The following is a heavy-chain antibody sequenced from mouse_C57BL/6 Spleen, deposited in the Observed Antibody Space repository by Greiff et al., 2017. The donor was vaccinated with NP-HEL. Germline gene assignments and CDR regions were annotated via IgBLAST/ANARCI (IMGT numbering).Heavy chain of an antibody. D-gene: IGHD1-1*01. CDR2: ISYSGST. Sequence: EVKLMESGPGLAKPSQTLSLTCSVTGYSITSDYWNWIRKFPGNKLEYMGYISYSGSTYYNPSLKSRISITRDTSKNQYYLQLNSVTTEDTATYYCARSLYYYGSSYYFDVWGTGTTVTVSS. V-gene: IGHV3-8*01. CDR3: ARSLYYYGSSYYFDV. J-gene: IGHJ1*03. CDR1: GYSITSDY.